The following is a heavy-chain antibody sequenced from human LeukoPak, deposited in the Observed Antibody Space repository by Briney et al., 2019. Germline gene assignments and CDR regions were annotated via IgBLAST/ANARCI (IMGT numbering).Heavy chain of an antibody. J-gene: IGHJ5*02. CDR3: AREPQRFLRFNWFDP. Sequence: GASGKVSCKASGYTLASYYMHWVRRAPGQGLEWMGIINPSGGSTSYAQKFQGRVTMTSDTSTRTVYMELSSLRSEDTAVYYCAREPQRFLRFNWFDPWGQGTLVTVSS. V-gene: IGHV1-46*01. D-gene: IGHD3-3*01. CDR2: INPSGGST. CDR1: GYTLASYY.